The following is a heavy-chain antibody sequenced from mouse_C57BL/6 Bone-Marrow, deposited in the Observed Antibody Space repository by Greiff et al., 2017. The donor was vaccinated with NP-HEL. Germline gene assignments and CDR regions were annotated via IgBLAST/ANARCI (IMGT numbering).Heavy chain of an antibody. V-gene: IGHV5-17*01. D-gene: IGHD2-3*01. CDR3: ARDGYYVRFAY. CDR2: ISSGSSTI. J-gene: IGHJ3*01. Sequence: EVKLMESGGGLVKPGGSLKLSCAASGFTFSDYGMHWVRQAPEKGLEWVAYISSGSSTIYSADTVKGRFTISRDTAKNTLFLQMTSLRSEDTAMYYCARDGYYVRFAYWGQGTLVTVSA. CDR1: GFTFSDYG.